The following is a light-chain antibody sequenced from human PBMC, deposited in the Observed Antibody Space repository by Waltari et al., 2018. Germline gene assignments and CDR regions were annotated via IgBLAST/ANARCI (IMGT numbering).Light chain of an antibody. Sequence: DIVMTQTPLSLPVTPGEPASISCRSSQSLLHSNGYTYLFWYLQKPGQSTQLLIYLVYNRASVVPDRFSGSVSGTDFTLKISRVEAEDVGVYYCLQDIQLPLTFGGGTKVEIK. CDR2: LVY. CDR1: QSLLHSNGYTY. J-gene: IGKJ4*01. CDR3: LQDIQLPLT. V-gene: IGKV2D-29*02.